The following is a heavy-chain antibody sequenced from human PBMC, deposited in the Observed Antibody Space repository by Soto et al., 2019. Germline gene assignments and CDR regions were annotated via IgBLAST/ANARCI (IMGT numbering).Heavy chain of an antibody. V-gene: IGHV4-30-4*01. Sequence: SETLSLTCTVSGGSISSGDHFWSWIRQPPGKGLESIVYMYYSGTIYYNPSLKSRITTSVDTSNNQFSLNLASVSAADTAVYYCARGRGYGYGIDFWGQGALVTVSS. CDR3: ARGRGYGYGIDF. CDR2: MYYSGTI. D-gene: IGHD5-18*01. J-gene: IGHJ4*02. CDR1: GGSISSGDHF.